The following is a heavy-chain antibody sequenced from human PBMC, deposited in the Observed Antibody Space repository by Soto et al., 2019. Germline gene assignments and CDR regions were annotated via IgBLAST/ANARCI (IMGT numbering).Heavy chain of an antibody. V-gene: IGHV1-18*01. CDR2: ISAYNGNT. CDR3: ARVDFWSGINWFDP. CDR1: GYTFTSYG. Sequence: ASVKVSCKASGYTFTSYGISWVRQAPGQGLEWMGWISAYNGNTNYVQKLQGRVTMTTDTSTSTAYMELRSLRSDDTAVYYCARVDFWSGINWFDPWGQGTLVTVSS. D-gene: IGHD3-3*01. J-gene: IGHJ5*02.